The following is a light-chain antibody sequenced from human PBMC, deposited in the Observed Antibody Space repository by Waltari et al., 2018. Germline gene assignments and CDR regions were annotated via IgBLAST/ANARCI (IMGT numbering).Light chain of an antibody. CDR2: WAS. CDR1: QSVLYSSNNKNY. Sequence: DIVVTQSPEVLSVSLGERAPINCKSSQSVLYSSNNKNYVAWFQQKPGQRPRLLIYWASTRESGVPDRFSGSGSGTDFSLTIANLQAEDVAVYYCQQYYRIPLSFGGGTKVEIK. CDR3: QQYYRIPLS. V-gene: IGKV4-1*01. J-gene: IGKJ4*01.